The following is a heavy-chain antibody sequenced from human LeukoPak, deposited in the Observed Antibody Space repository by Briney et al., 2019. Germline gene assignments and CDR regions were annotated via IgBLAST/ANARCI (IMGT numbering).Heavy chain of an antibody. D-gene: IGHD2-21*01. CDR1: GFTFRSHA. CDR3: AKDFRIGYSAHFDY. Sequence: GVSLRLSCVGSGFTFRSHAMSWVRQAPEKGLEFVSGIYENGGTTYYADSVKGRFSISRDNSKNTLYLQMDSLRGEDTAVYYCAKDFRIGYSAHFDYWGQGALVTVSS. J-gene: IGHJ4*02. V-gene: IGHV3-23*01. CDR2: IYENGGTT.